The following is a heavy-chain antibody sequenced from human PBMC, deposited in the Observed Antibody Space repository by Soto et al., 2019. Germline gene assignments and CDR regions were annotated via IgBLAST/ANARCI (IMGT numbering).Heavy chain of an antibody. Sequence: QPGGSLRLSCAASGFSVSRNYMSWVRQAPGKGLQWVSLIYSGGSTYYADSVKGRFTISRDNSKNTLYLQMDSLRADDTAVYYCATGRDGDFYYSGYWGQGTLVTVSS. CDR2: IYSGGST. J-gene: IGHJ4*02. D-gene: IGHD2-21*01. CDR1: GFSVSRNY. V-gene: IGHV3-53*01. CDR3: ATGRDGDFYYSGY.